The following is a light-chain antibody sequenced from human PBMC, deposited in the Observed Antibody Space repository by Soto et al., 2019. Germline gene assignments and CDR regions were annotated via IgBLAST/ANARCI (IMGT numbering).Light chain of an antibody. V-gene: IGLV2-11*01. J-gene: IGLJ1*01. Sequence: QSALTQPRSVSGSPGQSVTISCTGTSSDVGGYNYVSWYQQHTGKAPKLMIYDVSKRPSGVPDRFSGSKSGNTASLTISGLQAEDEADYYCCSYAGSYVFGTVTKLTVL. CDR3: CSYAGSYV. CDR1: SSDVGGYNY. CDR2: DVS.